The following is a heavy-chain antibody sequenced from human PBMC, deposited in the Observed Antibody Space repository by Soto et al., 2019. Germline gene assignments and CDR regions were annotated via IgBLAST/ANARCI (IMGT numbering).Heavy chain of an antibody. CDR2: IYYGGST. Sequence: SETLSLTCTVSGGSISSPYYWGWIRQSPGKGLEWIGDIYYGGSTYYNPSLKSRVTISVDTSKNQFSLKLSSVTAADTAVYYCARRSGGGYLTIGYWGQGTLVTVSS. V-gene: IGHV4-39*01. D-gene: IGHD1-26*01. CDR1: GGSISSPYY. CDR3: ARRSGGGYLTIGY. J-gene: IGHJ4*02.